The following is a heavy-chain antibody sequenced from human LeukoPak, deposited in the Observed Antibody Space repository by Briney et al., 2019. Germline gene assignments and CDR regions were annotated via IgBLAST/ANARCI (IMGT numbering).Heavy chain of an antibody. CDR2: INLSGGST. CDR1: RYTFTSYY. CDR3: ARDLDYGEKSEDY. Sequence: ASVKVSCKASRYTFTSYYMHWVRQAPGQGLEWLGIINLSGGSTHYPQKFQDRVTMTRDTSTSTVYMELSSLRSEDTAVYYCARDLDYGEKSEDYWGQGTLVTVSS. V-gene: IGHV1-46*01. D-gene: IGHD4/OR15-4a*01. J-gene: IGHJ4*02.